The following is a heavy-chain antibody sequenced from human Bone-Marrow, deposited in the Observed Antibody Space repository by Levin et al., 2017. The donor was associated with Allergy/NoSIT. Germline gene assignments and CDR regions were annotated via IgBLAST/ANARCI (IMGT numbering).Heavy chain of an antibody. D-gene: IGHD3-10*01. J-gene: IGHJ6*03. CDR2: IYYSGST. CDR1: GGSISSSSYY. Sequence: SQTLSLTCTVSGGSISSSSYYWGWIRQPPGKGLEWIGSIYYSGSTYYNPSLKSRVTISVDTSKNQFSLKLSSVTAADTAVYYCARHYAFGSYYYYYMDVWGKGTTVTVSS. V-gene: IGHV4-39*01. CDR3: ARHYAFGSYYYYYMDV.